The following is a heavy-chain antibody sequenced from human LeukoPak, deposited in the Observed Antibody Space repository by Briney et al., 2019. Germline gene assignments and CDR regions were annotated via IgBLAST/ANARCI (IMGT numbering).Heavy chain of an antibody. CDR2: ISGSGGRT. D-gene: IGHD2-21*02. CDR3: ARDDGGDFNDAFDI. CDR1: GFTFSSYG. Sequence: GGTLRLSCAASGFTFSSYGMSWVRQAPGKGLEWVSGISGSGGRTYYADFVKGRFTISRDNAKNSLYLQMSGLRAEDTAVYLCARDDGGDFNDAFDIWGQGTMVTVSS. J-gene: IGHJ3*02. V-gene: IGHV3-23*01.